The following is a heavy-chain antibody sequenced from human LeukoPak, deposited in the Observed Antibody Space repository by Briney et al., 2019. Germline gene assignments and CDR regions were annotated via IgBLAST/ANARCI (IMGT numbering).Heavy chain of an antibody. D-gene: IGHD3-10*01. CDR1: GFTFSSCA. V-gene: IGHV3-23*01. CDR3: AKEDLSVDRGTSDY. CDR2: VSGSGDSA. J-gene: IGHJ4*02. Sequence: GGSLRLSCAASGFTFSSCAMSWVRQASGKGLEWVSAVSGSGDSAYYADSVKGRFTISRDNSKNTLYLQTNSLRVEDTAVYYCAKEDLSVDRGTSDYWGQGILVTVSS.